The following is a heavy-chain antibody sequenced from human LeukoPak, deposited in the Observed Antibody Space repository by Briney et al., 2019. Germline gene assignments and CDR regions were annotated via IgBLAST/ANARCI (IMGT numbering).Heavy chain of an antibody. CDR1: GFTFSSYS. CDR3: ARDRSIAAARRYWFDP. J-gene: IGHJ5*02. V-gene: IGHV3-21*01. D-gene: IGHD6-13*01. CDR2: ISSSSYI. Sequence: GGSLRLSCAASGFTFSSYSMNWVRQAPGKGLEWVSSISSSSYIYYADSVKGRFTISRDNAKNSLYLQMNSLRAEDTAVYYCARDRSIAAARRYWFDPWGQGTLVTVSS.